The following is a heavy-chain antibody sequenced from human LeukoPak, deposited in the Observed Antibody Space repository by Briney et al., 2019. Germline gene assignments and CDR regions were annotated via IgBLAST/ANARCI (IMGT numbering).Heavy chain of an antibody. Sequence: SQTLSLTCAISGDSVSSSSVTWNWIRQSPSRGLEWLGRTYYRSTWYNDYAVSVRGRITVNPDTSKNQFSLHLNSVTPEDAAVYYCARRLTQYDCFDPWGQGILVTVSS. CDR2: TYYRSTWYN. CDR1: GDSVSSSSVT. J-gene: IGHJ5*02. V-gene: IGHV6-1*01. CDR3: ARRLTQYDCFDP. D-gene: IGHD2-2*01.